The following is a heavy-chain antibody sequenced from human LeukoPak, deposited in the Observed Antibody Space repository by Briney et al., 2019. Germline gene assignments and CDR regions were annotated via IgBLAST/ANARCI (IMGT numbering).Heavy chain of an antibody. CDR1: GGSISSYY. CDR3: ARDRHYYDSSGPTKYYYYYYGMDV. V-gene: IGHV4-59*01. Sequence: PSETLSLTCTVSGGSISSYYWSWIRQPPGKGLEWIGYIYYSGSTNYNPSLKSPVTISVDTSKNQFSLKLSSVTAADTAVYYCARDRHYYDSSGPTKYYYYYYGMDVWGQWTTVTVSS. CDR2: IYYSGST. J-gene: IGHJ6*02. D-gene: IGHD3-22*01.